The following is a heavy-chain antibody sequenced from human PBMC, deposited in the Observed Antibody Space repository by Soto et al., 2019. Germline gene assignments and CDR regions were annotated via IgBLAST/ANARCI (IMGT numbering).Heavy chain of an antibody. Sequence: GGSLRLSCAASEFTFRSYWMHWVRQSPGKGLVWVSRISGDGSSTSYADSVKGRFTISRDNAKNTMNLQMDSLRAEDTAVYYCARSRPGTYGAFVIWGQGTMLTVSS. CDR3: ARSRPGTYGAFVI. V-gene: IGHV3-74*01. D-gene: IGHD1-1*01. J-gene: IGHJ3*02. CDR1: EFTFRSYW. CDR2: ISGDGSST.